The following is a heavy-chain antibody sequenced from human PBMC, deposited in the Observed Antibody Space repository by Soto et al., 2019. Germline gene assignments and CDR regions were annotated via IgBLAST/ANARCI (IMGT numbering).Heavy chain of an antibody. CDR2: ISGSGGST. D-gene: IGHD3-22*01. V-gene: IGHV3-23*01. CDR1: GFTFSSYA. J-gene: IGHJ3*02. CDR3: ANPLQSQGSSGLGAGAFDI. Sequence: GGSLRLSCAASGFTFSSYAMSWVRQAPGKGLEWVSAISGSGGSTYYADSVKGRFTISRDNSKNTLYLQMNSLRAEDTAVYYCANPLQSQGSSGLGAGAFDIWGQGTMVTVSS.